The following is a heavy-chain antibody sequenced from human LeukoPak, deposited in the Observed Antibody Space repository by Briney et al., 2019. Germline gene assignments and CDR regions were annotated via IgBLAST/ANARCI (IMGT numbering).Heavy chain of an antibody. Sequence: SQTLSLTCTVSGGSISSGGYYWSWIRQHPGKGLEWIGYIYYSGSTYYNPSLKSRVTISVDTSKNQFSLKLSSVTAADTAVYYCARDCSGGSCYGAFDIWGQGTMVTVSS. J-gene: IGHJ3*02. CDR3: ARDCSGGSCYGAFDI. V-gene: IGHV4-31*03. CDR1: GGSISSGGYY. CDR2: IYYSGST. D-gene: IGHD2-15*01.